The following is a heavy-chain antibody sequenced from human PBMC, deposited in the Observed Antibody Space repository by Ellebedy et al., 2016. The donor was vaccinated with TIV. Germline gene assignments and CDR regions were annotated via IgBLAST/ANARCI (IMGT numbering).Heavy chain of an antibody. V-gene: IGHV3-48*04. D-gene: IGHD3-16*02. CDR1: GFTFSDYS. CDR2: ISSSSSAI. Sequence: GESLKISXAASGFTFSDYSMNWVRQAPGKGLEWVSYISSSSSAIYYADSLKGRFTISRDDARNSLYLQVNSLRAEDTAVYYCSSFIAFGGVIVPHWGQGTLVTVSS. CDR3: SSFIAFGGVIVPH. J-gene: IGHJ4*02.